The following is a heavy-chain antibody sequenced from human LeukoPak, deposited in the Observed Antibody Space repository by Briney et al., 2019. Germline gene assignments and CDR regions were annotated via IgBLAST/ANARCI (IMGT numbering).Heavy chain of an antibody. CDR3: ARSQYSEYDYEL. Sequence: GGSLRLSCAASGFTISSKYMSWVRQAPGKGLEWVSVIYSGGRTYYADSVKGRFTISRDNSKNTLYLQMNSLRSEDTAVYYCARSQYSEYDYELWGQGTLVTVSS. V-gene: IGHV3-66*01. CDR2: IYSGGRT. CDR1: GFTISSKY. D-gene: IGHD5-12*01. J-gene: IGHJ4*02.